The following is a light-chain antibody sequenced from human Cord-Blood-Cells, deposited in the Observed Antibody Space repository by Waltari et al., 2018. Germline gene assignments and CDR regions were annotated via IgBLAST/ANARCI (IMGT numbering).Light chain of an antibody. Sequence: QSALTQPASVSGSPGQSITISCTGTSSDVGRYNLFSWYPQHPGKAPKLMIYEGSKRPSGCSNRFSGAKSGNTASLTISGLQAEDEADYYCCSYAGSSTYWVFGGGTKLTVL. CDR3: CSYAGSSTYWV. CDR1: SSDVGRYNL. J-gene: IGLJ3*02. V-gene: IGLV2-23*01. CDR2: EGS.